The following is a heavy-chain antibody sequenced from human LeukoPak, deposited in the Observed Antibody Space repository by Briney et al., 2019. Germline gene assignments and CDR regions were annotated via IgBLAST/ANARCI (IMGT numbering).Heavy chain of an antibody. CDR1: GYTFTGYY. CDR3: ARDRCSSTSCYWGDAFDI. V-gene: IGHV1-2*02. CDR2: INPNSGGT. D-gene: IGHD2-2*01. Sequence: GASVKVSCKASGYTFTGYYMHWVRQAPGQGLEWRGWINPNSGGTNYAQKFQGRVTMTRDTSISTAYMELSRLRSDDTAVYYCARDRCSSTSCYWGDAFDIWGQGTMVTVSS. J-gene: IGHJ3*02.